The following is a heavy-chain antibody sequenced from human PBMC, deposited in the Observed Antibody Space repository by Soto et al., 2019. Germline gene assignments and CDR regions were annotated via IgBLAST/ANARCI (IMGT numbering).Heavy chain of an antibody. V-gene: IGHV1-18*01. CDR1: GYTFSSYG. J-gene: IGHJ4*02. Sequence: QVQLVQSGAEVKKPGASVKVSCKASGYTFSSYGISWVRQAPGQGLEWRGWISANNGNTNYAQKVQGRVTMTTDTSTSTAYMELRILRSDDTDMYYCARGGPGAPSDYWGQGTPVTVSS. CDR2: ISANNGNT. D-gene: IGHD1-26*01. CDR3: ARGGPGAPSDY.